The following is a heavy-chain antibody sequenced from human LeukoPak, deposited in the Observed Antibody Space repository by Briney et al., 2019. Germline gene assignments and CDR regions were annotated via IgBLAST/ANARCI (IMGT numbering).Heavy chain of an antibody. J-gene: IGHJ4*02. D-gene: IGHD3-16*02. CDR2: IYYSGST. V-gene: IGHV4-59*12. CDR3: ARGRYYDYVWGSYRPSFFDY. CDR1: GGSISSYY. Sequence: PSETLSLTCTVSGGSISSYYWSWIRQPPGKGLEWIGYIYYSGSTNYNPSLKSRVTISVDTSKNQFSLKLSSVTAADTAVYYCARGRYYDYVWGSYRPSFFDYWGQGTLVTVSS.